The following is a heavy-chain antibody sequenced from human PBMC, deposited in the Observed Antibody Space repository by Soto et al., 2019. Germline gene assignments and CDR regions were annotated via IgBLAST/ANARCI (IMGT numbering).Heavy chain of an antibody. Sequence: QVQLVESGGGVVQPGRSLRLSCAASGFTFSSYAMHWVRQAPGKGLEWVAVISYDGSNKYYADSVKGRFTTSRDNSKNTLYLQMNSLRAEDTAVYYCATQRVVVITFFDYWGQGTLVTVSS. CDR1: GFTFSSYA. V-gene: IGHV3-30-3*01. CDR2: ISYDGSNK. CDR3: ATQRVVVITFFDY. J-gene: IGHJ4*02. D-gene: IGHD3-22*01.